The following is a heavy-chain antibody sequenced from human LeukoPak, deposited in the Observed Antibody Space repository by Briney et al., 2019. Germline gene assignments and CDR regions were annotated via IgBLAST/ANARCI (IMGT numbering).Heavy chain of an antibody. V-gene: IGHV3-74*01. CDR1: GFTFSSYW. Sequence: PGGSLRLSCAASGFTFSSYWMNWVRQAPGKGLVWVSRIKSDGSRTNYADSLKGGFTISRDNAKNTLYLQMNSLRTEDTAVDYCARPYCSSTSCYDFDYWGQGTLVTVSS. J-gene: IGHJ4*02. CDR3: ARPYCSSTSCYDFDY. D-gene: IGHD2-2*01. CDR2: IKSDGSRT.